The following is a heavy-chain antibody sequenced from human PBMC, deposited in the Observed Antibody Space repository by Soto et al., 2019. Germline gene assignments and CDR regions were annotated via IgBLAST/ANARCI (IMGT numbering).Heavy chain of an antibody. CDR1: GFSFSSLW. Sequence: EAQLVASGGGLVQPGGSLRLSCVASGFSFSSLWMGWVRQAPGKGLEWVANIKEDGSMKHHVDSVKGRFTISRDNAKNSLYLQMNSLRAEDTAMYYCLKDPAAIDRYCSGDHWLPLFGGQGALVTVSS. D-gene: IGHD2-15*01. V-gene: IGHV3-7*01. CDR3: LKDPAAIDRYCSGDHWLPLF. CDR2: IKEDGSMK. J-gene: IGHJ4*02.